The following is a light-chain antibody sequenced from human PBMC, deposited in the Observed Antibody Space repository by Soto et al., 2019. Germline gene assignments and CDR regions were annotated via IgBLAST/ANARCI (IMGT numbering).Light chain of an antibody. V-gene: IGKV3-20*01. CDR3: QQYDTSPRT. CDR1: QSVSSNY. Sequence: EVMLTQSPGTLSLSPGERATLSCRASQSVSSNYLAGYQQKSGQAPRLLIYGASNRATGIPDRFSGSGPGTDFTLTIRRLEPEEFAVYYCQQYDTSPRTFGEGTKVEF. CDR2: GAS. J-gene: IGKJ1*01.